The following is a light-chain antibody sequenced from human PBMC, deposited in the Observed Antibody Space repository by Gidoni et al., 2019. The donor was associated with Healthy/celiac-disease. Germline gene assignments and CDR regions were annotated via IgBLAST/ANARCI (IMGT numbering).Light chain of an antibody. CDR2: GAS. Sequence: IVLTQSPATLSLSSGARATLSCRSSQSVSSNLAWYQQKPVQAPSLLIYGASTRATGIPARFSGSGSGTECNITISSLQSEDFAGYYCQQYNNWPPENTFGQGTKREIK. V-gene: IGKV3-15*01. CDR3: QQYNNWPPENT. CDR1: QSVSSN. J-gene: IGKJ2*01.